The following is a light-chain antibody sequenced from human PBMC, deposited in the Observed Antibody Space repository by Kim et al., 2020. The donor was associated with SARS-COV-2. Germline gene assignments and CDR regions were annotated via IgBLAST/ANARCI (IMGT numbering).Light chain of an antibody. Sequence: ALGQTVRITYQGDSLRSYSASWYQQKPGQAPVLVIYGKNNRPSGIPDRFSGSSSGNTASLTITGAQAEDEADYYCNSRDSSGNHWVFGGGTQLTVL. CDR1: SLRSYS. J-gene: IGLJ3*02. CDR2: GKN. V-gene: IGLV3-19*01. CDR3: NSRDSSGNHWV.